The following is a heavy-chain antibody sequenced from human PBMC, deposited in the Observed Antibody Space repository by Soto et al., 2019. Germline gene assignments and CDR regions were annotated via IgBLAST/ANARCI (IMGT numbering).Heavy chain of an antibody. Sequence: GGSLRLSCGASGFTFRSYAMHWVRQAPGKGLEYVSAISYDGGSTYYTSSVKGRFTISRDNSKNTLYLQMDSLRVEDMAIYYCARGRYPRNGYGQQSFDSWGQGTLVTVSS. D-gene: IGHD5-18*01. CDR3: ARGRYPRNGYGQQSFDS. J-gene: IGHJ4*02. CDR1: GFTFRSYA. V-gene: IGHV3-64*01. CDR2: ISYDGGST.